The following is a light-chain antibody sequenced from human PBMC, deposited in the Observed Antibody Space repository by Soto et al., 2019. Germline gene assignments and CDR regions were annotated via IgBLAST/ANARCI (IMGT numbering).Light chain of an antibody. J-gene: IGLJ1*01. V-gene: IGLV1-44*01. CDR2: SNN. Sequence: SVLPQPPSASGTPGQRVTISCSGSSSNIGSNTVNWYQQLPGTAPKLLIYSNNQRPSGVPDRISGSKSGTSASLAISGLQSEDEADYYCAAWDDSLNGYVFGTGTKVTVL. CDR1: SSNIGSNT. CDR3: AAWDDSLNGYV.